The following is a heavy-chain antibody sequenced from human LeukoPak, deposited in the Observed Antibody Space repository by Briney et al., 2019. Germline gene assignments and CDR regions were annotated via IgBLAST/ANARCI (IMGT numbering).Heavy chain of an antibody. V-gene: IGHV3-21*04. CDR3: TTSGRIVGATNNYYYYMDV. Sequence: GGSLRLSCEASGFTFTTYSMTWVRQAPGKGLEWVSIISSGSSAIFSADALKGRFTISRDDAKNLLYLDMNSLKTEDTAVYYCTTSGRIVGATNNYYYYMDVWGKGTTVTVSS. CDR2: ISSGSSAI. J-gene: IGHJ6*03. D-gene: IGHD1-26*01. CDR1: GFTFTTYS.